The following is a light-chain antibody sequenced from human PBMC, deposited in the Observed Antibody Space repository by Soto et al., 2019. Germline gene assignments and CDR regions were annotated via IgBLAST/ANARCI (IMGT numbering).Light chain of an antibody. CDR3: QQYNRT. CDR2: QAS. Sequence: DIQMTQSPSTLSASVGDRVTITCRASESISDWLAWYQQKPGKAPRLLIYQASTLQSGVPSRFSGSGSGTDFPLTINSLQPDDFATYFCQQYNRTFGQGTRVEVK. V-gene: IGKV1-5*03. CDR1: ESISDW. J-gene: IGKJ1*01.